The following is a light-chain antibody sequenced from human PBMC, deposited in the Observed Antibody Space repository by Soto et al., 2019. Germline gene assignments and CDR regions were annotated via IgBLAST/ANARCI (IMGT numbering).Light chain of an antibody. V-gene: IGKV3-20*01. CDR1: QSVSSSY. CDR2: GAS. Sequence: EIVLTQSPCTLSLSPGERATLSCRASQSVSSSYLAWYQQKPGQAPRLLIYGASSRATGIPDRFSGSGSGTDFTLTISRLEPEDFAVYYCQQYGSSQTFGQGTKVDI. J-gene: IGKJ1*01. CDR3: QQYGSSQT.